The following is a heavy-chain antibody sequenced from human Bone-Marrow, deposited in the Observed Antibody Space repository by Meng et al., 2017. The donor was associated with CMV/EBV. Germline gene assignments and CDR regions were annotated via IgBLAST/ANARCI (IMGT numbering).Heavy chain of an antibody. CDR1: GYTFTSYD. CDR3: ARRYSYGLYYFDY. V-gene: IGHV1-8*01. D-gene: IGHD6-19*01. CDR2: MNPNSGNT. J-gene: IGHJ4*02. Sequence: ASVKVSCKASGYTFTSYDINWVRQATGQGLEWMGWMNPNSGNTGYAQKFQGRVTMTRNTSMSTAYMELSSLRSEDTAVYYCARRYSYGLYYFDYWGQGTLVTVSS.